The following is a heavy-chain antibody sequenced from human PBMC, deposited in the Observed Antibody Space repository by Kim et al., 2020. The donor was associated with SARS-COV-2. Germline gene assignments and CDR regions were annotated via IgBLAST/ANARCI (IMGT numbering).Heavy chain of an antibody. CDR1: GFTFSSYS. V-gene: IGHV3-21*01. CDR2: ISSSSSYI. J-gene: IGHJ4*02. Sequence: GGSLRLSCAASGFTFSSYSMNWVRQAPGKGLEWVSSISSSSSYIYYADSVKGRFTISRDNAKNSLYLQMNSLRAEDTAVYYCASAPGQWLVLDHVQGFIWGQGALVTVSS. D-gene: IGHD6-19*01. CDR3: ASAPGQWLVLDHVQGFI.